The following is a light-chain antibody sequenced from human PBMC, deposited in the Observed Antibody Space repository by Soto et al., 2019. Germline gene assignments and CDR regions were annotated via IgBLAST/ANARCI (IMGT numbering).Light chain of an antibody. Sequence: DIQMTQSPSSLSASVGDRVTITCQASQDISNYSNWYQQKPGKAPKLLIYDASNLETVVPSRFSGSGSGTDFTFTVSSLQAEDIATYYCQQCDKLPLTFGGGTKVDIK. V-gene: IGKV1-33*01. J-gene: IGKJ4*01. CDR1: QDISNY. CDR2: DAS. CDR3: QQCDKLPLT.